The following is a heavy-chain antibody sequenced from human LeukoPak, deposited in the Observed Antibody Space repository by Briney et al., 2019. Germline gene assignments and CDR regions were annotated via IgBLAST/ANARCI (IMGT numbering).Heavy chain of an antibody. D-gene: IGHD2-21*02. Sequence: GGSLRLSCAASGFTVSTNHMNWVRQAPGKGLEWVSVIYSGGTTYYANSVKGRFTISRDNPKNTLYLQMNSLRVDDTAVYYCMKMTSNWGQGTLVTVSS. CDR3: MKMTSN. CDR1: GFTVSTNH. J-gene: IGHJ4*02. V-gene: IGHV3-53*01. CDR2: IYSGGTT.